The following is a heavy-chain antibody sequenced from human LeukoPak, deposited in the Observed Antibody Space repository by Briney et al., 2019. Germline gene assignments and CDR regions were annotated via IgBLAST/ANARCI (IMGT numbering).Heavy chain of an antibody. J-gene: IGHJ6*03. Sequence: PSETLSLTCTVSNGSINEHYWSWVRQTADKGLEWIGRIYVSGNSSYNPSLKSRVTMSVHESKNQISLKLRSVTAADTAVYYCARVGGLSAYYSYMDVWGKGTTVTVS. CDR1: NGSINEHY. D-gene: IGHD3/OR15-3a*01. CDR3: ARVGGLSAYYSYMDV. V-gene: IGHV4-4*07. CDR2: IYVSGNS.